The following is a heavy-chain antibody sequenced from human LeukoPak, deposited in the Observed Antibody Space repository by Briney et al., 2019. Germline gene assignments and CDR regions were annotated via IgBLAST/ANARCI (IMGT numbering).Heavy chain of an antibody. V-gene: IGHV1-69*01. CDR1: GGTFSSYA. Sequence: SVKVSCKASGGTFSSYAISWVRQAPGQGLEWMGGIIPIFGTANYAQKFQGRVTITADESTSTAYMELRSLRSDDTAVYYCARDLTRYYYDSSGYPPDYWGQGTLVTVSS. CDR2: IIPIFGTA. J-gene: IGHJ4*02. CDR3: ARDLTRYYYDSSGYPPDY. D-gene: IGHD3-22*01.